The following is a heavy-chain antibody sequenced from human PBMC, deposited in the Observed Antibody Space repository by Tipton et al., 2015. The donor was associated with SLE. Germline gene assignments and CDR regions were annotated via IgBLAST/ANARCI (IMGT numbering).Heavy chain of an antibody. CDR1: GLGFSSYW. D-gene: IGHD6-13*01. V-gene: IGHV3-7*05. CDR2: IKPDGTEK. CDR3: AKDRPYSSSWYPFDY. Sequence: GSLRLSCAASGLGFSSYWMTWVRQAPGKGLEWVANIKPDGTEKYYVDSVKGRFTISRDNAKDSLYLHMNSLRAEDTAVYYCAKDRPYSSSWYPFDYWCQGTLVTVSS. J-gene: IGHJ4*02.